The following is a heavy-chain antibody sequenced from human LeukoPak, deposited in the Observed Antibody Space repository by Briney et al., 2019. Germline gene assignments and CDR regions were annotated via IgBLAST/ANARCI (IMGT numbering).Heavy chain of an antibody. D-gene: IGHD6-13*01. CDR3: ARDGIAAAFFY. CDR1: GYSISSGYY. CDR2: IYPSGST. J-gene: IGHJ6*04. Sequence: SETLSLTCTVSGYSISSGYYWGWIRQPPGKGLEWIGSIYPSGSTYYNPSLNSRVTISVDTSKNQFSLKLTSVTAADTAVYYCARDGIAAAFFYWGKGTTVTISS. V-gene: IGHV4-38-2*02.